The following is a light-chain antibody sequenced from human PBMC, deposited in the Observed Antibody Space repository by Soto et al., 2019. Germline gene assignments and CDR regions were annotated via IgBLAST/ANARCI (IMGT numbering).Light chain of an antibody. Sequence: DTQMTQSPSTLSAYVGDTVTITCRASQSVNMWLAWYQQRPGKAPKVLIHQASVLESGVPSRFSGGGSGTEFTLNISNLQPDDFATYYCQQYDAFWTFGQGTRVEVK. J-gene: IGKJ1*01. CDR1: QSVNMW. V-gene: IGKV1-5*03. CDR2: QAS. CDR3: QQYDAFWT.